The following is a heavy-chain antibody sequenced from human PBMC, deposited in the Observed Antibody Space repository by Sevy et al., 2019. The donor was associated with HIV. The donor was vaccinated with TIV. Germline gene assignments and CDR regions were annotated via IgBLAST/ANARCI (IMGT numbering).Heavy chain of an antibody. CDR1: GVSISPYY. CDR2: SYYTGSS. CDR3: ARGGPIQHQLDYFDS. Sequence: SETLSLTCTVSGVSISPYYWTWVRQPPGKGLEWIGYSYYTGSSDHNSSLKGRVTTSVDTSKNQFSLRLTSVTAADTAIYYCARGGPIQHQLDYFDSWGQGTLVTVSS. J-gene: IGHJ4*02. V-gene: IGHV4-59*01. D-gene: IGHD2-2*01.